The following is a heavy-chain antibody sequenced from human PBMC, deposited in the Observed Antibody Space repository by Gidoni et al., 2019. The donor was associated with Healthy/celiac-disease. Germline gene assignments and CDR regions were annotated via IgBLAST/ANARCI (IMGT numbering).Heavy chain of an antibody. V-gene: IGHV1-69*01. CDR1: GGTFSSYA. D-gene: IGHD3-10*01. CDR3: ATGPGSSGVDY. CDR2: ISPSFGTA. J-gene: IGHJ4*02. Sequence: VQRVQSGAEVKTPEASVKVHYKASGGTFSSYAISWVRQAPGQGLEWRGGISPSFGTANSAQKFQGRVTMTADESTSTAYMELSSLRSEDTAVYYWATGPGSSGVDYWGQGTLVTVSS.